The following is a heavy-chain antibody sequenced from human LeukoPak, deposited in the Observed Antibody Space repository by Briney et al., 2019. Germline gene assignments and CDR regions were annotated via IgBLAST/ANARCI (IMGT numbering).Heavy chain of an antibody. CDR2: ITDSGGST. CDR3: AKKGKNYMNDAFDI. Sequence: GGSLRLSCAASGFTFSSYAMSWVRQAPGKGLDWVSSITDSGGSTYYADSVKGRFTISRDNSKNMLYLQMNSLRAEDTAVYYCAKKGKNYMNDAFDIWGQGTMVTVSS. D-gene: IGHD1-7*01. J-gene: IGHJ3*02. CDR1: GFTFSSYA. V-gene: IGHV3-23*01.